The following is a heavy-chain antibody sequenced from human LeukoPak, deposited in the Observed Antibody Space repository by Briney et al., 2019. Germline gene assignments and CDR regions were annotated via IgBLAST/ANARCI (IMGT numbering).Heavy chain of an antibody. V-gene: IGHV1-18*01. CDR2: ISTYNGNT. D-gene: IGHD6-19*01. Sequence: GASVKVSCKASGGTFSSYAISWVRQAPGQGLEWTGWISTYNGNTNYAQNFQGRVTMTTDTSTSTAYMELRSLRSDDTAVYYCARVSSGWSYYFDHWGQGTLVTVSS. J-gene: IGHJ4*02. CDR3: ARVSSGWSYYFDH. CDR1: GGTFSSYA.